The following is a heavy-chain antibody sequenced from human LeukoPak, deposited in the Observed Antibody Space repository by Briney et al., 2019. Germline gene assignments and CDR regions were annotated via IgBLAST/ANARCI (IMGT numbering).Heavy chain of an antibody. CDR3: ASDVDTAKELYFDY. CDR2: IIPILGIA. Sequence: SVKVSCKASGGTFRSYAISWVRQAPGQGLEWMGRIIPILGIANYAQKVQGRVTITADKSTSTAYMELSSLRAEDTAVYYCASDVDTAKELYFDYWGQGTLVTVSS. CDR1: GGTFRSYA. J-gene: IGHJ4*02. V-gene: IGHV1-69*04. D-gene: IGHD5-18*01.